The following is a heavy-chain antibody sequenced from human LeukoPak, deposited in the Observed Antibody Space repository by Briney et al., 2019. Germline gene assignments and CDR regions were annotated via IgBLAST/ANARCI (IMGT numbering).Heavy chain of an antibody. Sequence: ASVKVSCKASGYTFIGYYMHWVRQAPGQGLEWMGWINPNSGGTKYAQKFQGRVTMTRDTSISTAYMELRSLRSDDTAVYYCASTRVPEVLWFGELYVGWFDPWGQGTLVTVSS. J-gene: IGHJ5*02. D-gene: IGHD3-10*01. CDR1: GYTFIGYY. CDR2: INPNSGGT. V-gene: IGHV1-2*02. CDR3: ASTRVPEVLWFGELYVGWFDP.